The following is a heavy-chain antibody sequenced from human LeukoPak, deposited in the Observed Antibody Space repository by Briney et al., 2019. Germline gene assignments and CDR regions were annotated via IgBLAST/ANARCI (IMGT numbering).Heavy chain of an antibody. J-gene: IGHJ4*02. CDR3: AKLGSKDPTYYYGSGSYSGY. D-gene: IGHD3-10*01. CDR1: GFTFSSYA. Sequence: GSLRLSCAASGFTFSSYAMSWVRQAPGKGLEWVSAISGSGGSTYYADSVKGRFTISRDNSKNTLYLQMNSLRAEDTAVYYCAKLGSKDPTYYYGSGSYSGYWGQGTLVTVSS. V-gene: IGHV3-23*01. CDR2: ISGSGGST.